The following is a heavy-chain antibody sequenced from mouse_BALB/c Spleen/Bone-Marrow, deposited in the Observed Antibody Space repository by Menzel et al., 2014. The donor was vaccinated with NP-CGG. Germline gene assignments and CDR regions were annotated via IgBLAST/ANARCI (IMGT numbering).Heavy chain of an antibody. D-gene: IGHD2-1*01. J-gene: IGHJ4*01. Sequence: VQLQQSGAELVKPGASVKLSCTASGFNFKDTYMHWGRKRPEQGLGWIGRMDPPNGNTKYDPKFQGKATITADTSSNTAYLQLSSLTSEDTAVYYCARWDGNYIYAMDYWGQGTSVTVSS. V-gene: IGHV14-3*02. CDR1: GFNFKDTY. CDR2: MDPPNGNT. CDR3: ARWDGNYIYAMDY.